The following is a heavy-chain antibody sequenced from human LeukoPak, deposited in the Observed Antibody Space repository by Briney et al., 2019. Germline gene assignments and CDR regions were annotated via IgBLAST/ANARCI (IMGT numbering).Heavy chain of an antibody. Sequence: ASVKVSCKASGYTFTDYYIHWVRQAPGQGLEWMGWINPNSGGTNYAQKFQGRVTMTRDTSISTAYMELSRLRSDDTAVYYCARSDYAENFDYWGQGTLVTVSS. V-gene: IGHV1-2*02. CDR1: GYTFTDYY. CDR3: ARSDYAENFDY. CDR2: INPNSGGT. D-gene: IGHD4-17*01. J-gene: IGHJ4*02.